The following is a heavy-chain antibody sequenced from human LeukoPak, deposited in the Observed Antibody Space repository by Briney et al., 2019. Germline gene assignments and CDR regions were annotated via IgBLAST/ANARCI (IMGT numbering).Heavy chain of an antibody. CDR1: GYTFTDYY. CDR2: INPNSGGT. CDR3: ARGAPPTYYYGSGTPAFDI. J-gene: IGHJ3*02. V-gene: IGHV1-2*02. Sequence: ASVKVSCKASGYTFTDYYIHWVRQAPGQGLEWMGWINPNSGGTNYAQKFQGRVTMTRDTSISTAYMELSRLRSDDTAVYYCARGAPPTYYYGSGTPAFDIWGQGTMVTVSS. D-gene: IGHD3-10*01.